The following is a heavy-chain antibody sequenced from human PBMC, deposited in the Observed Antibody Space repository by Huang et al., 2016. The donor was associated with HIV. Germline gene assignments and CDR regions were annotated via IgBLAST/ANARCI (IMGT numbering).Heavy chain of an antibody. D-gene: IGHD3-9*01. J-gene: IGHJ4*02. CDR1: EYTLTELS. CDR2: VDPEIGET. CDR3: ATGFDVFFDF. V-gene: IGHV1-24*01. Sequence: QVQLVQSRAEVKKPGASVKVSCKVSEYTLTELSINWGRQPPGKGLEWMGGVDPEIGETIYAQKFQGRVTRTEYTSTETAFRELSGLRPEDTAVYYCATGFDVFFDFWGQGTLVTVSS.